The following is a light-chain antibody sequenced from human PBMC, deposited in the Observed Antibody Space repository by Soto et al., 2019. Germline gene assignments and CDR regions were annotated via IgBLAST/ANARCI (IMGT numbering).Light chain of an antibody. CDR1: SSDVGGYNY. Sequence: QSVLAQPASVSGSPGQSITISCTGASSDVGGYNYVSWYQQHPGKAPKLMIYEVSNRPSGVSSRFSGSKSGNTASLTISGLQSGDEADYYCSSYTDSRTYVFGTGTKVTVL. J-gene: IGLJ1*01. CDR3: SSYTDSRTYV. CDR2: EVS. V-gene: IGLV2-14*01.